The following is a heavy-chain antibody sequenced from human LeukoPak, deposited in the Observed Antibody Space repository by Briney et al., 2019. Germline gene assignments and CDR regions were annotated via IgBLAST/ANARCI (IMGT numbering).Heavy chain of an antibody. CDR3: ARLCLKLDALDY. V-gene: IGHV4-34*01. CDR1: GGSFSGYY. D-gene: IGHD1-1*01. CDR2: INHSGST. Sequence: SETLSLTCAVYGGSFSGYYWSWIRQPPGKGLEWIGEINHSGSTNYNPSLKSRVTISVDTSKNQFSLKLSSVTAADTAVYYCARLCLKLDALDYWGQGTLVTVSS. J-gene: IGHJ4*02.